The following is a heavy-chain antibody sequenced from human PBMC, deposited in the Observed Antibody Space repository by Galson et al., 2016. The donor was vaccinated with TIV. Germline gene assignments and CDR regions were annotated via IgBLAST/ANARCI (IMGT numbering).Heavy chain of an antibody. CDR3: VRGEERPLVGAKPFDY. Sequence: SLRLSCAASGFTFSNYWMHWVRQAPGKGLVWVLRINSDGRTTTYADSVEGRFTISRDNAKNTLYLQMNGLRAEDTAVYYCVRGEERPLVGAKPFDYWGQGALVTVSS. J-gene: IGHJ4*02. D-gene: IGHD1-26*01. CDR1: GFTFSNYW. CDR2: INSDGRTT. V-gene: IGHV3-74*03.